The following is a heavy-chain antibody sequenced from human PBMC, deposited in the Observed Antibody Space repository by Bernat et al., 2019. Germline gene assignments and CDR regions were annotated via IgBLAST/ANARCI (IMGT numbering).Heavy chain of an antibody. CDR3: AREGIGLIRTFDI. Sequence: QVQLVESGGGVVQPGRSLRLSCAASGFTFSSYGMHWVRQAPGKGLEWVAVIWYDGSNKYYADSVKGRFTISRDNSKNTLYLQMNSLRAEDTAVYYCAREGIGLIRTFDIWGQGTMVTVSS. D-gene: IGHD2/OR15-2a*01. V-gene: IGHV3-33*01. CDR1: GFTFSSYG. CDR2: IWYDGSNK. J-gene: IGHJ3*02.